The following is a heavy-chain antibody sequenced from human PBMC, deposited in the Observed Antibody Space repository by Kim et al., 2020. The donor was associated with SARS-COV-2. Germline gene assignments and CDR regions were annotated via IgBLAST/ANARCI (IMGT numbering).Heavy chain of an antibody. CDR2: IYPGGST. J-gene: IGHJ4*02. Sequence: SETLSLTCIVSGGSISSNYWRWIRQPAGKGLEWIGRIYPGGSTNYNPTLKSRVTMSVDTSKNQFSLKLSSVTAADTAVYYCARRESGSNYFDYWGQGTLVTVSS. CDR3: ARRESGSNYFDY. V-gene: IGHV4-4*07. D-gene: IGHD1-26*01. CDR1: GGSISSNY.